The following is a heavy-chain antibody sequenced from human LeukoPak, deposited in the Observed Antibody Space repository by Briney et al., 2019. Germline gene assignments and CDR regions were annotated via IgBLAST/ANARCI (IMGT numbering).Heavy chain of an antibody. V-gene: IGHV3-23*01. J-gene: IGHJ5*02. CDR2: ISGSGGST. Sequence: PGGSLRLSCAASGFTFSSYAVSWVRQAPGKGLEWVSAISGSGGSTYYADSVKGRFTISRDNSKNTLYLQMNSLRAEDTAVYYCAKESPAVAGTSNWFDPWGQGTLVTVSS. D-gene: IGHD6-19*01. CDR3: AKESPAVAGTSNWFDP. CDR1: GFTFSSYA.